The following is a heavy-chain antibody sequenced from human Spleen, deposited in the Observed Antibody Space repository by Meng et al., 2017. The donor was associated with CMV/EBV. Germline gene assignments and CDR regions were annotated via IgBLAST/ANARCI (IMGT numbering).Heavy chain of an antibody. Sequence: SETLSLTCTVSGGSISSYYWSWIRQPPGKNLEWIGYIYYSGSTNYNPSLKSRVTISVDTSKNQFSLKLSSVTAADTAVYYCARVSGNNWFDPWGQGTLVTVSS. CDR3: ARVSGNNWFDP. V-gene: IGHV4-59*01. D-gene: IGHD1-14*01. CDR2: IYYSGST. CDR1: GGSISSYY. J-gene: IGHJ5*02.